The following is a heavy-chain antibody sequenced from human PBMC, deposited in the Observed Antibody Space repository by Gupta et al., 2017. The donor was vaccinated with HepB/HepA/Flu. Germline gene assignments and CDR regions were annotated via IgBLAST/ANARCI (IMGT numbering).Heavy chain of an antibody. CDR3: ARGFYYDSSGYTYGMDV. CDR1: GGSFSGYY. CDR2: INHSGST. D-gene: IGHD3-22*01. J-gene: IGHJ6*02. Sequence: QVQLQQWGAGLLKPSEPLSLTCAVYGGSFSGYYWSWIRQPPGKGLEWIGEINHSGSTNYNPSLKSRVTISVDTSKNQFSLKLSSVTAADTAVYYCARGFYYDSSGYTYGMDVWGQGTTVTVSS. V-gene: IGHV4-34*01.